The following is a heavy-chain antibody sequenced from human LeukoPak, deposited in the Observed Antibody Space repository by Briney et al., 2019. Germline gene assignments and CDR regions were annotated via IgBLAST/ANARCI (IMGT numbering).Heavy chain of an antibody. CDR3: VRGQATAWGLDY. J-gene: IGHJ4*02. D-gene: IGHD6-13*01. V-gene: IGHV3-74*01. CDR2: ISTDARTI. CDR1: GFAFSTNW. Sequence: PGGSLRLSCAASGFAFSTNWTHWVRQAPGKGLVWVSHISTDARTITYADFVKGRFTISRDNAKNTLYLQMNSLRAEDTALYYCVRGQATAWGLDYWGQGTLVTVSS.